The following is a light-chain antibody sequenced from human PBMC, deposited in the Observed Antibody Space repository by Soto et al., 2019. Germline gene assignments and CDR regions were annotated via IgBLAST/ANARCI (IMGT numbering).Light chain of an antibody. Sequence: QSALTQPASVSGPPGQSITVSCTGTSNDVGAYNFVAWYQQHPGKAPKVILYDVSDRPSGVSNRFSGSKSGNTASLTISGLRAEDEADYYCSAHTTSSLYVFGSGTKVTVL. J-gene: IGLJ1*01. V-gene: IGLV2-14*03. CDR1: SNDVGAYNF. CDR2: DVS. CDR3: SAHTTSSLYV.